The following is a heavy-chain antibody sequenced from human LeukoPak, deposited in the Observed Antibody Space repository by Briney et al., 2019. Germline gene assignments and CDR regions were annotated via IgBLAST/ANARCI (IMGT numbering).Heavy chain of an antibody. CDR2: ISYDGSNK. Sequence: PGGSLRLSCAASGFTFSSYAMHWVRQAPGKGLEWVAVISYDGSNKYYADSVKGRFTISRDNSKNTLYLQMNSLRAEDTAVYYCARAGHYYDSSGYSYFDYWGQGTLVTVSS. D-gene: IGHD3-22*01. CDR3: ARAGHYYDSSGYSYFDY. CDR1: GFTFSSYA. V-gene: IGHV3-30-3*01. J-gene: IGHJ4*02.